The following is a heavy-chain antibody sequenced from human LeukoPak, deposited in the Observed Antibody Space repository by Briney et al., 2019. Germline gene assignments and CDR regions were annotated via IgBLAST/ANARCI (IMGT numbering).Heavy chain of an antibody. D-gene: IGHD2-21*02. CDR3: ARVYCGGDCYSSYYYYYMDV. CDR1: GFTFSSYS. J-gene: IGHJ6*03. V-gene: IGHV3-48*01. CDR2: ISSSSSTI. Sequence: GGSLRLSCAASGFTFSSYSMNWVRQAPGKGLEWVSYISSSSSTIYYADSVKGRFTISRDNAKNSLYLQMNSLRAEDTAVYYCARVYCGGDCYSSYYYYYMDVWGKGTTVTVSS.